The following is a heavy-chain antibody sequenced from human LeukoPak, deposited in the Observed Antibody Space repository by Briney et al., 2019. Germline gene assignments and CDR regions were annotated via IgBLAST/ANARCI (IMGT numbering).Heavy chain of an antibody. J-gene: IGHJ5*02. V-gene: IGHV4-39*01. CDR3: ARQYSSGWPWFDP. Sequence: PSETLSLTCTVSGGSISSGGYYWGWLRQPPGKGLEWIGSIYYTGSTYYHPSLKSRVTISADTSKNQFSLKLSSVTAADAAVYYCARQYSSGWPWFDPWGQGTLVTVSS. CDR1: GGSISSGGYY. D-gene: IGHD6-19*01. CDR2: IYYTGST.